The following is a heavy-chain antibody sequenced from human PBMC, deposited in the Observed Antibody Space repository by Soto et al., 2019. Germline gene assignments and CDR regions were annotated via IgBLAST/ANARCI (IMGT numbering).Heavy chain of an antibody. V-gene: IGHV1-69*13. J-gene: IGHJ3*02. CDR2: IIPIFGTA. CDR1: GGTFSSYA. CDR3: ARGRDGYNYGHAFDI. D-gene: IGHD5-12*01. Sequence: SVKVSCKASGGTFSSYAISWVRQAPGQGLEWMGGIIPIFGTANFAQKFQGRVTITADESMSTAYMELSSLRSEDTAVYYCARGRDGYNYGHAFDIWGQGTMVTVSS.